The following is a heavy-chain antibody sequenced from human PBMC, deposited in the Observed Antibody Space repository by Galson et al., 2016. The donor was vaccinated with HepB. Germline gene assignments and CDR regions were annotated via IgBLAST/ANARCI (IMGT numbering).Heavy chain of an antibody. CDR2: TYYRTKWYS. D-gene: IGHD2-21*01. CDR3: TRGRSGVLVSLFEH. V-gene: IGHV6-1*01. Sequence: CAISGDSVSNNGAAWNWIRQSPSRGLEWLGRTYYRTKWYSDSAAFVKGRITVNADTPKNHFSLQLNSVTPEDSAVYYCTRGRSGVLVSLFEHWGQGILVTVSS. J-gene: IGHJ4*02. CDR1: GDSVSNNGAA.